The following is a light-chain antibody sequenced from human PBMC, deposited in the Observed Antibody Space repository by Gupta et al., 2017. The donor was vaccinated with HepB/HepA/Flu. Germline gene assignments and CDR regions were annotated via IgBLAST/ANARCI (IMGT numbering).Light chain of an antibody. CDR2: AAS. V-gene: IGKV1-39*01. J-gene: IGKJ4*01. CDR1: QSISNY. CDR3: QQSYSTIT. Sequence: DIQMTQSPSSLSASVGGRVAITCRASQSISNYLNWYQQKPGKAPKLLIFAASRWQSGVPSRFSGSGSGTDFTLTSSRLQPEDFATYYWQQSYSTITFGGGTKVEIK.